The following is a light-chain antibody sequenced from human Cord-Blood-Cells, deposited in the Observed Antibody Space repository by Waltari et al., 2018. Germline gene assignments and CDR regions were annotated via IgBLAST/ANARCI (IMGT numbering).Light chain of an antibody. CDR2: ELS. V-gene: IGLV2-18*02. Sequence: QSALTQPPSVSGSPGQSVTISCTGTSSDGGSYNPCSWYQQPPVTAPKLMIYELSNRPSGVPDRFSGSKSGNTASLTISGLQAEDEADYYCSSYTSSSTWVFGGGTKLTVL. CDR3: SSYTSSSTWV. J-gene: IGLJ3*02. CDR1: SSDGGSYNP.